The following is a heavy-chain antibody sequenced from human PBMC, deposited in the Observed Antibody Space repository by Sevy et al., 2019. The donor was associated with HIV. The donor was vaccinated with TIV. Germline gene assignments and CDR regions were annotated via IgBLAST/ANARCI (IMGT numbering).Heavy chain of an antibody. Sequence: ASVKVSCKAYGYTFSDYYMHWVRQAPGQGLEWMGWINPNRGGTNYAHKFQGRVTMTRDTSISTAYLELSSLRSDDTAIYYCARGMSAYLLANGMDVWGQGTTVTVSS. V-gene: IGHV1-2*07. D-gene: IGHD3-3*01. J-gene: IGHJ6*02. CDR3: ARGMSAYLLANGMDV. CDR2: INPNRGGT. CDR1: GYTFSDYY.